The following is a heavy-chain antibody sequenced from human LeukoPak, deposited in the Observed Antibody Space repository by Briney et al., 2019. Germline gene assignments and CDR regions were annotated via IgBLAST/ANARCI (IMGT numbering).Heavy chain of an antibody. V-gene: IGHV1-69*05. CDR2: IIPIFGTA. Sequence: SVKVSCKASGGTFSSYAISWVRQAPGQGPEWMGRIIPIFGTANYAQKFQGRVTITTDESTSTAYMELSSLRSEDTAVYYCARAGGNYDFWSGYYLDYWGQGTLVTVSS. D-gene: IGHD3-3*01. CDR3: ARAGGNYDFWSGYYLDY. J-gene: IGHJ4*02. CDR1: GGTFSSYA.